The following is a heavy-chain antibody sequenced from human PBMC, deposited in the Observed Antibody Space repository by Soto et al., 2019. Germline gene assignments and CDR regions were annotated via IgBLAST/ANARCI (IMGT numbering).Heavy chain of an antibody. CDR3: AEGVRFGELGDYMDG. D-gene: IGHD3-10*01. J-gene: IGHJ6*03. CDR1: GFTFSSYG. CDR2: IWYDGSNK. V-gene: IGHV3-33*06. Sequence: PGGSLRLSCAASGFTFSSYGMHWVRQAPGKGLEWVAVIWYDGSNKYYADSVKGRFTISRDNSKNTLYLQMNSLRAEDTAVYYCAEGVRFGELGDYMDGWGKGTTVTVSS.